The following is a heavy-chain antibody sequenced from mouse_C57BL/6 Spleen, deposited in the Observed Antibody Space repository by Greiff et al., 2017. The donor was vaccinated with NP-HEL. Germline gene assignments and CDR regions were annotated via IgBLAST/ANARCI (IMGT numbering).Heavy chain of an antibody. CDR1: GYAFSSSW. Sequence: VQLQQSGPELVKPGASVKISCKASGYAFSSSWMNWVKQRPGKGLEWIGRIYPGDGDTNYNGKFKGKATLTADKSSSTAYMQLSSLTSEDSAVYFCAYDYDRFAHWGQGTLVTVSA. V-gene: IGHV1-82*01. CDR3: AYDYDRFAH. D-gene: IGHD2-4*01. J-gene: IGHJ3*01. CDR2: IYPGDGDT.